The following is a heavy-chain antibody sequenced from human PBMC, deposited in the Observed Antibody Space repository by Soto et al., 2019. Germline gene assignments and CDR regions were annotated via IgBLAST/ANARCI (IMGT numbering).Heavy chain of an antibody. CDR2: IYYSGST. CDR3: ARERARQPYVDSSGLDDAFDI. CDR1: GGSISSGGYY. J-gene: IGHJ3*02. Sequence: SETLSLTCTVSGGSISSGGYYWSWIRQHPGKGLEWIGYIYYSGSTYYNPSLKSRVTISVDTSKNQFSLKLSSVTAADTAVYYCARERARQPYVDSSGLDDAFDIWGQGTMVTVSS. D-gene: IGHD3-22*01. V-gene: IGHV4-31*03.